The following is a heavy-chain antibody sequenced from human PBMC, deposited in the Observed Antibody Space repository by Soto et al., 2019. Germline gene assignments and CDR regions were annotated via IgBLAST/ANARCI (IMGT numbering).Heavy chain of an antibody. J-gene: IGHJ4*02. CDR3: ARVVATAMVGGCCDY. CDR1: GGSISSYY. Sequence: QVQLQESGPGLVKPSETLSLTCTVSGGSISSYYWSWIRQPPGKGLEWIGYLYYSGSTNYNPSLQRRGPISIHTSHNQFPLKLSSVTAADTAVYYWARVVATAMVGGCCDYWVQGTLVTFSS. CDR2: LYYSGST. V-gene: IGHV4-59*01. D-gene: IGHD2-21*02.